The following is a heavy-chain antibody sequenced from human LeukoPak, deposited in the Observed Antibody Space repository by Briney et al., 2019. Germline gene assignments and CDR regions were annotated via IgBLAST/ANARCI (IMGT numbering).Heavy chain of an antibody. V-gene: IGHV3-21*04. CDR2: ISSSRNYI. CDR1: GFTFSSYS. Sequence: GGSLRLSCAASGFTFSSYSMNWVRQAPGKGLEWVSSISSSRNYIYYADSVKGRFTMSRDNSKDTLYLQMNSLRVEDTAIYYCAKGPFFYYDASGYNYFDSWGQGTLVTVSS. CDR3: AKGPFFYYDASGYNYFDS. J-gene: IGHJ4*02. D-gene: IGHD3-22*01.